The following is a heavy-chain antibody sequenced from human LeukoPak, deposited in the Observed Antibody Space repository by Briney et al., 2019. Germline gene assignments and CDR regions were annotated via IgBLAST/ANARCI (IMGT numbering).Heavy chain of an antibody. Sequence: GESLRLSCAASGFTFTTFYMSWVRQAREKGLEWVAYIKQDGSEKYYTDSVSGRFTISRDNAKNSLYLQMNSLRAEDTAVYYCARAIATYYYGSGSYFDHWGQGTLATVSS. V-gene: IGHV3-7*04. D-gene: IGHD3-10*01. CDR2: IKQDGSEK. CDR1: GFTFTTFY. CDR3: ARAIATYYYGSGSYFDH. J-gene: IGHJ4*02.